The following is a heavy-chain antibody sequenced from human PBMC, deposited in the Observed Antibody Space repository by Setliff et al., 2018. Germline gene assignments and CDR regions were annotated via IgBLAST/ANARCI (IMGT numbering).Heavy chain of an antibody. V-gene: IGHV3-33*08. CDR1: GFTFSSYR. Sequence: PGGSLRLSCAASGFTFSSYRMHWVRQAPGKGLEWVAVIWDDGGNKYHADSVKGRFTISRDNSKNTLYLQMNSLRAEDTAVYYCARDLGARYCSGGSCSHYYYYYYMDVWGKGTTVTVS. D-gene: IGHD2-15*01. CDR3: ARDLGARYCSGGSCSHYYYYYYMDV. CDR2: IWDDGGNK. J-gene: IGHJ6*03.